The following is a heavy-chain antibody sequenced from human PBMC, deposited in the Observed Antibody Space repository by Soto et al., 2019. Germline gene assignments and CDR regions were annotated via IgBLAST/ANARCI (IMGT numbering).Heavy chain of an antibody. Sequence: GGSLRLSCAASGFTFSSYAMHWVRQAPGKGLEWVAVISYDGSNKYYADSVKGRFTISRDNSKNTLYLQMNSLRAEDTAVYYCARDQFFVGIAAAGPTFDYWGQGTLVTVSS. D-gene: IGHD6-13*01. J-gene: IGHJ4*02. CDR1: GFTFSSYA. V-gene: IGHV3-30-3*01. CDR2: ISYDGSNK. CDR3: ARDQFFVGIAAAGPTFDY.